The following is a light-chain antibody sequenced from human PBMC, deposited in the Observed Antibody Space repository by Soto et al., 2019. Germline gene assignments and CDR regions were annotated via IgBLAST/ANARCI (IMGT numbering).Light chain of an antibody. CDR3: TLYTSSATGL. Sequence: QSALTQPASVSGSPGQSITISCTGTSSDVGGYNYVSWYQQHPGKAPKLMIYEVSNRPSGVSNRFSGSKSGNTASLTISGPRVEDGDVYSSTLYTSSATGLFGGGPNPTAL. CDR1: SSDVGGYNY. CDR2: EVS. V-gene: IGLV2-14*01. J-gene: IGLJ2*01.